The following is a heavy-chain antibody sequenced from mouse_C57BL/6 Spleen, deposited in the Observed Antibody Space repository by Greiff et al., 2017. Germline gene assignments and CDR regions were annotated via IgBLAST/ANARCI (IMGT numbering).Heavy chain of an antibody. J-gene: IGHJ2*01. Sequence: QVQLQQPGAELVKPGASVKLSCKASGYTFTSYWMHWVKQRPGQGLEWIGMIHPNSGSTNYNEKFKSKATLTVDKSSSTAYMQLSSLTSEDSAVYYCAREGVTTVYFDYWGQGTTLTVSS. CDR1: GYTFTSYW. CDR3: AREGVTTVYFDY. D-gene: IGHD2-2*01. V-gene: IGHV1-64*01. CDR2: IHPNSGST.